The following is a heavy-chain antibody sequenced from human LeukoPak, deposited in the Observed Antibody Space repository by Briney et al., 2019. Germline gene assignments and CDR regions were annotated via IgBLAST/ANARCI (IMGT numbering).Heavy chain of an antibody. Sequence: PSETLSLTCTVSGGSISSGGYYWSWIRQPPGKGLEWIGYIYHSGSTYYNPSLKSRVTISVDRSKNQFSLKLSSVTAADTAVYYCARHDYGSGSYYNDGVLDYWGQGTLVTVSS. CDR2: IYHSGST. CDR3: ARHDYGSGSYYNDGVLDY. V-gene: IGHV4-30-2*01. D-gene: IGHD3-10*01. CDR1: GGSISSGGYY. J-gene: IGHJ4*02.